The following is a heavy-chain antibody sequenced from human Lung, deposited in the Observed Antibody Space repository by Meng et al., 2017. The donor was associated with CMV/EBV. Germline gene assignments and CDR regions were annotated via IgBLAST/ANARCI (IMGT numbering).Heavy chain of an antibody. CDR1: GYTFNRYG. V-gene: IGHV1-18*01. J-gene: IGHJ5*02. D-gene: IGHD3-10*01. Sequence: SVXVSXXASGYTFNRYGISWVRQAPGQGLEWMAWISAYDGKTNYGEKFQGRVSLTTDPSTTTAYMELRSLRSDDTAVYYCAGMSCVSDVCIGRFGLDPWGQGXLVTVSS. CDR3: AGMSCVSDVCIGRFGLDP. CDR2: ISAYDGKT.